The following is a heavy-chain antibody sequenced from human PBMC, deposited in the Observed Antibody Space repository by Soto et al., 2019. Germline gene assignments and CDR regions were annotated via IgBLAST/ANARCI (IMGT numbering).Heavy chain of an antibody. V-gene: IGHV3-30*03. CDR1: AFSFSTCG. CDR2: ISYDDVNK. Sequence: PGGSLRLSCAASAFSFSTCGMHWVRQAPGKGLEWVAVISYDDVNKFYADSVKGRFTISRDNSKNMLYLQMNSLRDEDTAVYYCERAASNMTTMEYDYWGQGALVTVSS. D-gene: IGHD4-17*01. J-gene: IGHJ4*02. CDR3: ERAASNMTTMEYDY.